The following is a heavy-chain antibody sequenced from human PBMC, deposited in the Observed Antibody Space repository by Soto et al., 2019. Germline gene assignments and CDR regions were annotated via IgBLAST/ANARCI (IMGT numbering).Heavy chain of an antibody. Sequence: QVQLVESGGGVVQPGGSLRLSCAASGFTFSSYGMHWVRQAPGKGLEWVAVISYDGSNKYYADSVKGRFTISRDNSKNTMYLQMNSLRAEDTAVYYCAKSPLSVTSSYYFDYWGQGTLVTVSS. CDR1: GFTFSSYG. CDR3: AKSPLSVTSSYYFDY. CDR2: ISYDGSNK. J-gene: IGHJ4*02. D-gene: IGHD4-17*01. V-gene: IGHV3-30*18.